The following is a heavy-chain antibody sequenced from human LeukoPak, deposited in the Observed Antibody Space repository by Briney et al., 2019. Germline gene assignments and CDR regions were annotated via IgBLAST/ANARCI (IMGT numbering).Heavy chain of an antibody. CDR2: IYYSGST. CDR3: ACFLVPDDAFDI. CDR1: GGSISSTNYY. Sequence: SETLSLTCTVSGGSISSTNYYWGWIRQPPGKGLEWIGSIYYSGSTYYNPSLKSRVTISVDTSKNQFSLKLSSVTAADTAVYYCACFLVPDDAFDIWGQGTMVTVSS. V-gene: IGHV4-39*07. J-gene: IGHJ3*02. D-gene: IGHD1-14*01.